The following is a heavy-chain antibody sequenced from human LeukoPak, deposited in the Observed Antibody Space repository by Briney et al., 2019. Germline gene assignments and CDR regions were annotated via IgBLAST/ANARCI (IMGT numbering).Heavy chain of an antibody. CDR2: ISSSSI. CDR1: GFTFSDYS. Sequence: GGSLRLSCKASGFTFSDYSMNWVRQAPGKGLEWVSYISSSSIDYADSVKGRFTISRDTAKNSLYLQMNSLRAEDTAVYYCARDWRYSFDYWGQGTLVTVSS. J-gene: IGHJ4*02. V-gene: IGHV3-48*01. D-gene: IGHD5-12*01. CDR3: ARDWRYSFDY.